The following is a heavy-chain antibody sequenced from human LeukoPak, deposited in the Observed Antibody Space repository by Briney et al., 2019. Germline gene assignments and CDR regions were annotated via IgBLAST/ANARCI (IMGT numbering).Heavy chain of an antibody. D-gene: IGHD3-10*01. Sequence: GGSLRLSCAASGFTFSSYWMHWVRQAPGKGLVWVSRINSEGSSTIYADSVKGRFTISRDNAKNTLYLQMNSLTAEDTAVYYCATSRGPNWFDHWGQGTLVTVSS. CDR2: INSEGSST. CDR3: ATSRGPNWFDH. CDR1: GFTFSSYW. J-gene: IGHJ5*02. V-gene: IGHV3-74*01.